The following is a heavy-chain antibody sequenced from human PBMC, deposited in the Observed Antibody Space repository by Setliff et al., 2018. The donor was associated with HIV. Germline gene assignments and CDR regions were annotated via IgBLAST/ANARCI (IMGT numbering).Heavy chain of an antibody. Sequence: SETLSLTCGVSGGSFSGYSWSWIRQSPGKGLEWIGEVNHSGSSNLNPSFERRVTISGVPSKNQFSLRLSSVTAADTAVYYCASQSPAHDYWGQGTLVTVSS. D-gene: IGHD2-2*01. V-gene: IGHV4-34*01. CDR1: GGSFSGYS. J-gene: IGHJ4*02. CDR2: VNHSGSS. CDR3: ASQSPAHDY.